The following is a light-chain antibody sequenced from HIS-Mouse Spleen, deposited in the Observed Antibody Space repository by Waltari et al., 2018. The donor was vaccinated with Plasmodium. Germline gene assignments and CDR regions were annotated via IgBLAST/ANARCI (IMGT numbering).Light chain of an antibody. CDR2: WAS. V-gene: IGKV4-1*01. J-gene: IGKJ2*01. CDR3: QQYYSTPPYT. Sequence: EIVMTQSPDSLAVSLGERATINCNSSQSVLYSSNNKNYLAWYQQKPGQPPKLLIYWASTRESGVPDRFSGSGSGTDFTLTISSLQAEDVAVYYCQQYYSTPPYTFGQGTKLEIK. CDR1: QSVLYSSNNKNY.